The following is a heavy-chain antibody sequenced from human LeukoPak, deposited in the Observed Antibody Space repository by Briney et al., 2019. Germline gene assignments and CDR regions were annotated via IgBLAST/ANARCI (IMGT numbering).Heavy chain of an antibody. CDR3: AKLIWYSSSWCRFDP. CDR2: LHPGDSDT. D-gene: IGHD6-13*01. CDR1: GYSFTSYW. Sequence: GESLKISCKGSGYSFTSYWIGWVRQMPGKGLEWMGILHPGDSDTRYSPSFQGQVTISADKSISTAYLQWSSLKASDTAMYYCAKLIWYSSSWCRFDPWGQGTLVTVSS. J-gene: IGHJ5*02. V-gene: IGHV5-51*01.